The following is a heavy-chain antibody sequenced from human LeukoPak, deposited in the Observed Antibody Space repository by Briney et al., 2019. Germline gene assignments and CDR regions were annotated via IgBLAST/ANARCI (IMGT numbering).Heavy chain of an antibody. CDR1: GFTFSSYG. D-gene: IGHD6-13*01. CDR2: ISYDGSNK. J-gene: IGHJ4*02. CDR3: ANGGYTSSWYVVDY. Sequence: GGSLRLSCAASGFTFSSYGMHGVRQAPGKGLEWVAVISYDGSNKYYADSVKGRFTISRDNSKNTLYLQMSSLRPEDTAVYYCANGGYTSSWYVVDYWGQGTLVTVSS. V-gene: IGHV3-30*18.